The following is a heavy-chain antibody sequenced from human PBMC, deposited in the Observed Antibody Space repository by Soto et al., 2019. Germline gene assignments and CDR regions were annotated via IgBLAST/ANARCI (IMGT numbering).Heavy chain of an antibody. D-gene: IGHD6-13*01. V-gene: IGHV4-31*03. CDR3: ARDFRQDQQLPGYYYYGMDV. J-gene: IGHJ6*02. CDR2: IHYSGTT. Sequence: QAQLQESGPGLVKPSQTLSLTCTVSGDSNTGAAYYWSWIRQHPGKGLEWIGHIHYSGTTYYNPSLKSRVSFSVDTSKKQFSLRLTSVTAADTAVYYCARDFRQDQQLPGYYYYGMDVWGQGTTVTVSS. CDR1: GDSNTGAAYY.